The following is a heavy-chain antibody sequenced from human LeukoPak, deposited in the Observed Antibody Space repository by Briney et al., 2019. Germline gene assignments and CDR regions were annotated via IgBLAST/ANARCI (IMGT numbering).Heavy chain of an antibody. D-gene: IGHD3-10*01. V-gene: IGHV3-30*03. CDR1: GFTFSKYG. CDR2: ISYDGSK. CDR3: ARSFGLGSCFDP. J-gene: IGHJ5*02. Sequence: PGGSLRLSCAASGFTFSKYGMHWVRQAPGKGLEWVAVISYDGSKYYADSVRGRFTISRDNSKNTLYLQMNSLRAEDTAVYYCARSFGLGSCFDPWGQGTLVTVSS.